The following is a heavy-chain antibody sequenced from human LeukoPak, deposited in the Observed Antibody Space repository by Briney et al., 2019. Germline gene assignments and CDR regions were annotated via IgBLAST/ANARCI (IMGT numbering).Heavy chain of an antibody. CDR2: IIPILGIA. CDR3: ARGKQSNYYYYYGMDV. D-gene: IGHD1/OR15-1a*01. J-gene: IGHJ6*02. Sequence: SVKVSCKASGGTFSSYDISWVRQAPGQGLEWMGRIIPILGIANYAQKFQGRVTITADKSTSTAYMELSSLRSEDTAVYYCARGKQSNYYYYYGMDVWGQGTTVTVSS. CDR1: GGTFSSYD. V-gene: IGHV1-69*04.